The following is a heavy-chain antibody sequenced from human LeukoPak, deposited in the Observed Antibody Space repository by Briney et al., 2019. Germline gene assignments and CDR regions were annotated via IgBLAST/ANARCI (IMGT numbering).Heavy chain of an antibody. CDR1: GFTFSSYS. J-gene: IGHJ4*02. CDR2: ISRSSSYI. V-gene: IGHV3-21*01. CDR3: AEPEGGYYDIRPD. D-gene: IGHD3-22*01. Sequence: PGGSLRLSCAASGFTFSSYSMNWVRQAPGKGLEWVSSISRSSSYIYYADSVKGRFTISRDNAKNSLYLQMNSLRAEDTAVYYCAEPEGGYYDIRPDWGQGTLVTVSS.